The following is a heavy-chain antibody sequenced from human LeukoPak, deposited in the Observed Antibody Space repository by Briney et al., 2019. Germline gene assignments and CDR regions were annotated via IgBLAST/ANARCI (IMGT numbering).Heavy chain of an antibody. J-gene: IGHJ6*03. V-gene: IGHV3-23*01. CDR3: ANGNRCTSPNCLGYYYFYMDV. CDR1: GFTFSSYA. Sequence: GGSLRLSCAASGFTFSSYAMNLVRQAPGRGLEWVSGFSGSGGTTYYADSVKGRFTISRDNSKTTLYLQMNSLRAEETAVYYCANGNRCTSPNCLGYYYFYMDVWGKGTTVTVSS. CDR2: FSGSGGTT. D-gene: IGHD2-8*01.